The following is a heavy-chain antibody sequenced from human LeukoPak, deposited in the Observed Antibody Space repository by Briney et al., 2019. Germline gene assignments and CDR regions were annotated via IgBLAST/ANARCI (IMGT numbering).Heavy chain of an antibody. J-gene: IGHJ3*02. CDR1: EFTFSSYA. D-gene: IGHD3-22*01. Sequence: PGGSLRLSCSASEFTFSSYAMHWVRQAPGKGLEYISTISSNGGSTYYADSVKGRSTISRDNSKNTLYLQMNSLRAEDTAVYYCAAEPYYYDTSGPGNDALDIWGQGTMVTVSS. CDR2: ISSNGGST. V-gene: IGHV3-64*04. CDR3: AAEPYYYDTSGPGNDALDI.